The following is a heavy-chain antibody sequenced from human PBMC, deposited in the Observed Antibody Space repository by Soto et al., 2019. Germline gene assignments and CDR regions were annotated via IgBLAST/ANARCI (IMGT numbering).Heavy chain of an antibody. Sequence: QVQLVESGGGVVQPGRSLRLSCAASGFTFSNYGMHWVRQAPGKGLAWVALIWFDGSNKYYADSVKGRFTISRDTSKNTLYLQMNSLRAEDTAIYYCARDLSGPLDYWGQGTLVTVSS. V-gene: IGHV3-33*01. CDR3: ARDLSGPLDY. CDR2: IWFDGSNK. CDR1: GFTFSNYG. J-gene: IGHJ4*02. D-gene: IGHD3-16*02.